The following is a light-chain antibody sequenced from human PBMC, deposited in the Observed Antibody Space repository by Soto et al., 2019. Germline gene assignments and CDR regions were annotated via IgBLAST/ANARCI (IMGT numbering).Light chain of an antibody. J-gene: IGLJ3*02. CDR2: DNT. V-gene: IGLV1-51*01. CDR1: TSNIGNNY. CDR3: GTWDTSLSAGV. Sequence: QSVLTQPPSVSAATGQRVTISCSGSTSNIGNNYVSWYQQLPGSAPKLLIYDNTKRPSGIPARFSGSRSGTSATLGITGLQTGDEAEYYCGTWDTSLSAGVFGGGTKLTVL.